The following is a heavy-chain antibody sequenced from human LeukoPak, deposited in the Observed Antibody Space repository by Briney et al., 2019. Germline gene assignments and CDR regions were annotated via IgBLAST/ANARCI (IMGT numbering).Heavy chain of an antibody. CDR1: GFTFNTYS. CDR3: AKGLGYCSSTGCQTYAEYFQH. J-gene: IGHJ1*01. CDR2: ISGSGGST. V-gene: IGHV3-23*01. Sequence: GGSLRLSCAASGFTFNTYSMNWVRQAPGKGLEWVSAISGSGGSTYYADSVKGRFTISRDNSKNTLYLQMNSLRAEDTAVYYCAKGLGYCSSTGCQTYAEYFQHWGQGTLVTVSS. D-gene: IGHD2-2*01.